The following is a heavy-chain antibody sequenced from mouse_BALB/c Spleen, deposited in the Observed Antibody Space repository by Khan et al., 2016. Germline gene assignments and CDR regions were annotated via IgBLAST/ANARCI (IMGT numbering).Heavy chain of an antibody. CDR1: GYSITSDYA. V-gene: IGHV3-2*02. CDR2: ITYSGST. J-gene: IGHJ2*01. Sequence: QLEESGPGLVKPSQSLSLTCTVTGYSITSDYAWYWIRQFPGSKLEWMGYITYSGSTNYNPSLKSRISITRDTSKNKFFMELNSVTTEDTATYYCARFDYDRGYVAYWGQGTALTVSS. CDR3: ARFDYDRGYVAY. D-gene: IGHD2-4*01.